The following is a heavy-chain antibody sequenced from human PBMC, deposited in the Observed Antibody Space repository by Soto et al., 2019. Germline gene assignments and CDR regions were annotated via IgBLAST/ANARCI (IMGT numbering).Heavy chain of an antibody. D-gene: IGHD3-3*01. CDR1: GFTFSSYG. J-gene: IGHJ6*03. V-gene: IGHV3-30*18. CDR2: ISYDGSNK. Sequence: GGSLRLSCAASGFTFSSYGMRWVRQAPGKGLEWVAVISYDGSNKYYADSVKGRFTISRDNSKNTLYLQMNSLRAEDTAVYYCAKDWSIWSTYYYYMDVWGKGTTVTVSS. CDR3: AKDWSIWSTYYYYMDV.